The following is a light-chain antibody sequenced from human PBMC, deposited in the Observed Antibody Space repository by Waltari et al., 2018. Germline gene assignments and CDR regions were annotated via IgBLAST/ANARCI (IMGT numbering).Light chain of an antibody. Sequence: EIVLPQPPATWPLLPGDRATRPSGASQSVSISYLSWYQQKPGLAPSLLIYDASSTATGIPDRISGSGSGREFTRTISRLEPQDVAVYYCHQYGSSPPLTFGGGTKVEIK. CDR3: HQYGSSPPLT. V-gene: IGKV3D-20*01. J-gene: IGKJ4*01. CDR1: QSVSISY. CDR2: DAS.